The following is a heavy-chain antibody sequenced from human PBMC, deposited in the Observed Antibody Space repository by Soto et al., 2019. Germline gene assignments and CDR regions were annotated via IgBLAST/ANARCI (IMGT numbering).Heavy chain of an antibody. J-gene: IGHJ6*02. CDR2: IYYSGST. V-gene: IGHV4-31*03. Sequence: QVQLQESGPGLVKPSQTLSLTCTVSGGSISSGGYYWSWIRQHPGMALEWIGYIYYSGSTYYNPSVTSRVTISVDTSKNQFSLKLSSVTAADTAVYYCARDRALWFGEYYGMDVWGQGTTVTVCS. D-gene: IGHD3-10*01. CDR3: ARDRALWFGEYYGMDV. CDR1: GGSISSGGYY.